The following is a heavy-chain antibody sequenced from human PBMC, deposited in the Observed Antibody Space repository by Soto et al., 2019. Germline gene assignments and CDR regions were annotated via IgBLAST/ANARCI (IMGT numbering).Heavy chain of an antibody. V-gene: IGHV4-31*03. CDR1: GGSISSGGYY. J-gene: IGHJ4*02. CDR2: IYYSGST. Sequence: SETLSLTCTVSGGSISSGGYYWSWIRQHPGKGLEWIGYIYYSGSTYYNPSLKSRVTISVDTSKNQFSLKLSSVTAADTAVYYCARSITIFGVVTYYFDYWGQGTLVTVSS. CDR3: ARSITIFGVVTYYFDY. D-gene: IGHD3-3*01.